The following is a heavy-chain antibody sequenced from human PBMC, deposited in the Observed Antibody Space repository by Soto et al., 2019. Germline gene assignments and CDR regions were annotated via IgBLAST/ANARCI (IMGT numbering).Heavy chain of an antibody. Sequence: QVQLVQSGAEMKKPGSSVKVSCQSSGGTFNTYAMNWVRQAPGQGPEWMGDISPMFGAANYAPKFQGRVTITADESTGTSYMQWSSLTSEDTALYFCAMEVQVHTPAFVYWGQGTLVTVSS. J-gene: IGHJ4*02. V-gene: IGHV1-69*19. CDR1: GGTFNTYA. D-gene: IGHD3-10*01. CDR2: ISPMFGAA. CDR3: AMEVQVHTPAFVY.